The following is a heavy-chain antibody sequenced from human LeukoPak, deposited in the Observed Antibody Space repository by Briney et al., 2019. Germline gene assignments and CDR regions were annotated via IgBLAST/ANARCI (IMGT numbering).Heavy chain of an antibody. CDR2: IYYSGRT. V-gene: IGHV4-59*01. CDR3: AREHSESYYTFDY. Sequence: PSETLSLTCTVSGGSISSYYWSWIRQPPGKGLEWIGYIYYSGRTNYNPSLKSRVSMSVDTSKNQFSLRLSSVTAADTAVYYCAREHSESYYTFDYWGQGTLVTVSS. D-gene: IGHD1-26*01. J-gene: IGHJ4*02. CDR1: GGSISSYY.